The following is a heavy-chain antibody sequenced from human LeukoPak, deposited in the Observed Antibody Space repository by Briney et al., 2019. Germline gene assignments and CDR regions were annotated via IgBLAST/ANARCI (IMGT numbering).Heavy chain of an antibody. Sequence: RSSETLSLTCTVSGGSISTQYWNWIRQPAGKGLEWIGRIYSSGRTNYNPSLKSRVSMSVDTSKNEFSLKLSSVTAADTAVYYCARHPGASDIWGQGTMVTVSS. V-gene: IGHV4-4*07. CDR3: ARHPGASDI. CDR2: IYSSGRT. J-gene: IGHJ3*02. CDR1: GGSISTQY.